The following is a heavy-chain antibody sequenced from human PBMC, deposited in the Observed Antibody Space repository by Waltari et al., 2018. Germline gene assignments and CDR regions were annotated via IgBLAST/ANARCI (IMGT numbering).Heavy chain of an antibody. J-gene: IGHJ3*02. CDR1: GGTFSSYA. V-gene: IGHV1-69*04. D-gene: IGHD6-6*01. CDR3: AFSSSSGDRGLDAFDI. CDR2: MIPILGIA. Sequence: QVQLVQSGAEVKKPGSSVKVSCKASGGTFSSYAISWVRQAPGQGLGWMGGMIPILGIANYAQKFQGRVTITADEYTSTAYMELSSLRSEDTAVYYCAFSSSSGDRGLDAFDIWGQGTMVTVSS.